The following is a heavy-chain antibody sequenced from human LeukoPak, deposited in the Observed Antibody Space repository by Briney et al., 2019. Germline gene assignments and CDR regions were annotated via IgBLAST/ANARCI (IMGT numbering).Heavy chain of an antibody. CDR2: IKPESGAT. J-gene: IGHJ4*02. D-gene: IGHD3-22*01. Sequence: ASVKVSCKASGYRFTYYYIHWVREAPGHGLEWLGWIKPESGATSYQQKFQGRVTMTRDTSISTAYMELSRLESDDTALYYCAKIHYDGRGFFYDWGQGTLVSVSS. CDR1: GYRFTYYY. CDR3: AKIHYDGRGFFYD. V-gene: IGHV1-2*02.